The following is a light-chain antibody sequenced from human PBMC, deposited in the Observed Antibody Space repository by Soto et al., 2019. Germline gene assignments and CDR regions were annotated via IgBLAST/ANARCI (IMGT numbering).Light chain of an antibody. CDR2: GAS. Sequence: EIVRTHAAETMCVSLGGRRTLSCRASQSVSSNLAWYQQKPGQAPRLLIYGASTRATGIPARFSGSGSGTEFTLTISSLQSEDLAVSYCQQYHNWPSIAFGQGPRLE. V-gene: IGKV3-15*01. CDR1: QSVSSN. J-gene: IGKJ5*01. CDR3: QQYHNWPSIA.